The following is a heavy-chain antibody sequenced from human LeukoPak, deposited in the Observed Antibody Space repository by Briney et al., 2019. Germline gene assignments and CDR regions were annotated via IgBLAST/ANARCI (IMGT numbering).Heavy chain of an antibody. J-gene: IGHJ3*02. D-gene: IGHD5-12*01. CDR2: IYHSGST. Sequence: TSETLSLTCTVSGDSIRSYYWSWIRQPPGKGLEWIGSIYHSGSTYYNPSLKSRVTISVDTSKNQFSLKLSSVTAADTAVYYCARGGGWATILRAFDIWGQGTMVTVSP. CDR3: ARGGGWATILRAFDI. CDR1: GDSIRSYY. V-gene: IGHV4-38-2*02.